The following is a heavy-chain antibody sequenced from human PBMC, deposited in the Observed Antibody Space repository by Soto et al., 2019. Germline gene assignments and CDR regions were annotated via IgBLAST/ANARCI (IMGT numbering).Heavy chain of an antibody. CDR1: GFTFSSYA. CDR2: ISGSGGST. V-gene: IGHV3-23*01. Sequence: GGSLRLSCAASGFTFSSYAMSWVRQAPGKGLEWVSAISGSGGSTYYADSVKGRFTISRDNSKNTLYLQMNSLRAEDTAVYYCAKSAPSGVMVYDSYYYYGMDVWGQGTTVTVSS. J-gene: IGHJ6*02. CDR3: AKSAPSGVMVYDSYYYYGMDV. D-gene: IGHD2-8*01.